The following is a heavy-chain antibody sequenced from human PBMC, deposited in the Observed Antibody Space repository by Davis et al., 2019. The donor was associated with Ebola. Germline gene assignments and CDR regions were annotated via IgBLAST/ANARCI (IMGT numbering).Heavy chain of an antibody. J-gene: IGHJ4*02. D-gene: IGHD1-26*01. Sequence: SETLSLTCTVSGGSISSGGYYWSWIRQHPGKGLEWIGYIYYSGSTYYNPSLKSRVTISVDTSKSQFSLKLNSVTAADTAVYYCARASGSYSHFDYWGQGTLVTVSS. CDR3: ARASGSYSHFDY. CDR1: GGSISSGGYY. V-gene: IGHV4-31*03. CDR2: IYYSGST.